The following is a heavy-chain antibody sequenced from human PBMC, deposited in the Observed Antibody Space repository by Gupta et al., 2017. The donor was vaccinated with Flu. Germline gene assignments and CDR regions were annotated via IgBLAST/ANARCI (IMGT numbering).Heavy chain of an antibody. Sequence: QLQLQESGPGLVKPSETLSLTCTVSGGSISSNNYYWGWIRQSPGKGLEWIGSGYFSGSTFYSTALKSRVTISVDTSKNQVSLKLRSVTDADTAVYYCVRSGFDVGSDYHRFDTWGQGTLVTVSS. CDR2: GYFSGST. D-gene: IGHD4-17*01. CDR1: GGSISSNNYY. J-gene: IGHJ5*02. CDR3: VRSGFDVGSDYHRFDT. V-gene: IGHV4-39*01.